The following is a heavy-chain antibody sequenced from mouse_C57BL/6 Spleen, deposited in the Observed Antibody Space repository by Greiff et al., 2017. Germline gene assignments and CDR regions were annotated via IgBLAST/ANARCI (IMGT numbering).Heavy chain of an antibody. D-gene: IGHD1-1*01. V-gene: IGHV2-3*01. Sequence: VKLVESGPGLVGPSQCLSITCTVSGFSLTSYGVSWVRQPPGKGLEWLGVIWGDGSTHYHSALISILSISKDNYKSQVFLKLNSLQTDDTATYYCSHYYGSSYGAYWGQGTLVTVSA. CDR3: SHYYGSSYGAY. CDR1: GFSLTSYG. CDR2: IWGDGST. J-gene: IGHJ3*01.